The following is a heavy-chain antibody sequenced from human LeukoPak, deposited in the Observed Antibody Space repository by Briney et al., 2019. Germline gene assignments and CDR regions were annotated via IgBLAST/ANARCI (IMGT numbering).Heavy chain of an antibody. J-gene: IGHJ4*02. CDR1: GYSISSTNW. D-gene: IGHD6-19*01. CDR2: IYYSGNS. Sequence: SDTLSLTCAVSGYSISSTNWWGWIRQPPGKGLEWIGYIYYSGNSNYNPSLKSRVTMSVDTSKNQFSLNLSSVTALDTAVYYCARIFLGYSSGWYFDYWGQGTLVTVSS. CDR3: ARIFLGYSSGWYFDY. V-gene: IGHV4-28*06.